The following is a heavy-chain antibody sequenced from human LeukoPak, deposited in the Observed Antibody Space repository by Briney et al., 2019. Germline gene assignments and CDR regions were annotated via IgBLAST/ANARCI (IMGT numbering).Heavy chain of an antibody. J-gene: IGHJ4*02. CDR1: GFTFSSYG. Sequence: GGSLRLSCAASGFTFSSYGMHWVRQAPGKGLEWVAVIWYDGSNKYYADSVKGRFTISRDNSKNTLYLQMNSLRAEDTAVYYCARGPTYYYDSSGWGFDYWGQGTLVTVSS. CDR2: IWYDGSNK. V-gene: IGHV3-33*08. D-gene: IGHD3-22*01. CDR3: ARGPTYYYDSSGWGFDY.